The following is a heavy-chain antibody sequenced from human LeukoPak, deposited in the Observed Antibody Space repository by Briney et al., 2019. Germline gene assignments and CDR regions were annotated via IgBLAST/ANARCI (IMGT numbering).Heavy chain of an antibody. CDR3: ARAGNYYDSSGYYRSLHYYYYYYMDV. Sequence: PSETLSLTCAVYGGSLSGYYWSWIRQPPGKGLEWIGEINHSGSTNYNPSLKSRVTISVDTSKNQFSLKLSSVTAADTAVYYCARAGNYYDSSGYYRSLHYYYYYYMDVWGKGTTVTVSS. CDR2: INHSGST. CDR1: GGSLSGYY. J-gene: IGHJ6*03. V-gene: IGHV4-34*01. D-gene: IGHD3-22*01.